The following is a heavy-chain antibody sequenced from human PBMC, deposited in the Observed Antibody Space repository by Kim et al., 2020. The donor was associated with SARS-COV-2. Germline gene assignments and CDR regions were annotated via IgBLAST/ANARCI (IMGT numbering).Heavy chain of an antibody. CDR1: GFTFSSYA. CDR3: ARDRDGRSWSGEVDF. J-gene: IGHJ6*02. Sequence: GGSLRLSCAASGFTFSSYAMNWVRQAPGKGLEWVSVISCSGSNKYYVDSVKGRFTISRDNAKNTLYLQMNSLRAEDTAVYYCARDRDGRSWSGEVDFWG. V-gene: IGHV3-30*04. CDR2: ISCSGSNK. D-gene: IGHD6-13*01.